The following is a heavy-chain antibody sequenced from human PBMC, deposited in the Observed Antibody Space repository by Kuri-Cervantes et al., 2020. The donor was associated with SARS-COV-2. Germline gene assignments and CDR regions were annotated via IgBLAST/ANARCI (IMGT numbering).Heavy chain of an antibody. D-gene: IGHD2-2*01. Sequence: SETLSLTCTVSGGSISNSSYYWGWIRQPPGKGLEWIGSIYYSGSTYYNPSLKSRVTISVDTSKNQFSLKLSSVTAADTAVYYCARLSGVPAAMAYYYYYGMDVWGQGTTVTVSS. CDR2: IYYSGST. V-gene: IGHV4-39*07. J-gene: IGHJ6*02. CDR3: ARLSGVPAAMAYYYYYGMDV. CDR1: GGSISNSSYY.